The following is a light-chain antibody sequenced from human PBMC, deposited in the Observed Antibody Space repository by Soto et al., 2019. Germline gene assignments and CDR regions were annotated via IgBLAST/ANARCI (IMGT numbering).Light chain of an antibody. CDR3: QQFNYYPLT. Sequence: AIQLTQSPSSLSASVGDRVTITCRASQGISSALAWYQQKSGKAPKLLIYDASSLESGVPSRFSGSGSGTDFTLTISSLXXEXXXXXCCQQFNYYPLTFGGGTKVXIK. V-gene: IGKV1D-13*01. CDR2: DAS. CDR1: QGISSA. J-gene: IGKJ4*02.